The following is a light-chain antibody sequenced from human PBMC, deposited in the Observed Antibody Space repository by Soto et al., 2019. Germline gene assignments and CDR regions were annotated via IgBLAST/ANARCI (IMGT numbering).Light chain of an antibody. CDR1: QSVSSSY. V-gene: IGKV3-20*01. J-gene: IGKJ5*01. CDR3: QQYGRSPLVT. Sequence: EIVLTQSPGTVSLSPGERATLSCRASQSVSSSYLAWYQQKPGQAPRLLIYGASSRATGIPDRFSGSGSGTDFTLTISRVEPEDFAVYYCQQYGRSPLVTFGQGTRLEIK. CDR2: GAS.